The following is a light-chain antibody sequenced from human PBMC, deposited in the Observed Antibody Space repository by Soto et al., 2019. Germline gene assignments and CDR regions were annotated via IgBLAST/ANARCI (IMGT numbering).Light chain of an antibody. J-gene: IGKJ1*01. CDR1: ETISDY. CDR3: QQSYTTRRT. CDR2: GSY. V-gene: IGKV1-39*01. Sequence: IPMTQSPPSLSASVGDKVTITCGANETISDYLNWYQQKPGKAPELVIFGSYSLYSGDPSRFSGSGSGTEFTLTISSLQPEDFATYYGQQSYTTRRTFGRGTKVEIK.